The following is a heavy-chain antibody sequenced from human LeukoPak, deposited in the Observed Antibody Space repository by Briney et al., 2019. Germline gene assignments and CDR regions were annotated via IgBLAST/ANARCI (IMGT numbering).Heavy chain of an antibody. D-gene: IGHD2-15*01. Sequence: ASVKVSCKASGYTFTSYGISWVRQAPGQGLEWMGWISAYNGNTNYAQKLQGRVTMTTDTSPSTAYMELRSLRSDDTAVYYCASSVVVAASAFDYYYGMDVWGQGTTVTVSS. CDR1: GYTFTSYG. CDR3: ASSVVVAASAFDYYYGMDV. V-gene: IGHV1-18*01. J-gene: IGHJ6*02. CDR2: ISAYNGNT.